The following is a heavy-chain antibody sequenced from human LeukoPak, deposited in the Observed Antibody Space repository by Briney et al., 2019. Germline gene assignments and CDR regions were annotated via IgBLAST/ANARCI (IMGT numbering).Heavy chain of an antibody. Sequence: GGSLRLSCAASGFTFSSYAMHWVRQAPGKGLEWVAVISYDGSNRYYADSVKGRFTISRDNSKNTLYLQMNSLRAEDTAVYYCASSPGGWNVFTLVLNWFDPWGQGTLVTVSS. CDR1: GFTFSSYA. CDR2: ISYDGSNR. CDR3: ASSPGGWNVFTLVLNWFDP. J-gene: IGHJ5*02. D-gene: IGHD1-1*01. V-gene: IGHV3-30-3*01.